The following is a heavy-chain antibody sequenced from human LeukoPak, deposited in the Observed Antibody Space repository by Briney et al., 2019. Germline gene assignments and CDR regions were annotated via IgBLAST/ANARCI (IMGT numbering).Heavy chain of an antibody. CDR1: GGSISSGGYY. D-gene: IGHD3-22*01. J-gene: IGHJ4*02. CDR3: ARGYYYDSSGYLVDY. CDR2: IYYSGST. Sequence: SETLSLTCTVSGGSISSGGYYWSWIRQHPGKGLEWIGYIYYSGSTYYNPSLKSRVTISVDTSKNQFSLKLSSVTAADTAVYYCARGYYYDSSGYLVDYWGRGTLVTVSS. V-gene: IGHV4-31*02.